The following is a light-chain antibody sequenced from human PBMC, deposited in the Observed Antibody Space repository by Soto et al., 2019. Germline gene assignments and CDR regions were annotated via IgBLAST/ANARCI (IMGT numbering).Light chain of an antibody. V-gene: IGKV3-20*01. CDR3: QQYCISGT. Sequence: IMLKNSLGTLSLYTGERATLSCRASQIVSNNYLAWYQQKPGQAPRLLIYGASTRATGIPDRFSGSGSGTDFTLTICRLEPEDFAVYYCQQYCISGTFGQGTNVDIK. CDR1: QIVSNNY. CDR2: GAS. J-gene: IGKJ1*01.